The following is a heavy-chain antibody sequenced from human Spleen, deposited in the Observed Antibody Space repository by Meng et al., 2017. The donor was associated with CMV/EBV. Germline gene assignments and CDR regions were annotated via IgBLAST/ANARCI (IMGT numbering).Heavy chain of an antibody. J-gene: IGHJ6*02. CDR2: INHSGST. CDR3: AGLAGYYYYYYGMDV. D-gene: IGHD3-10*01. CDR1: GGSFSGYY. Sequence: SETLSLTCAVYGGSFSGYYWSWIRQPPGKGLEWIGEINHSGSTNYNPSLKSRVTISVDTSKNQFSLKLSSVTAADTAVYYCAGLAGYYYYYYGMDVWGQGTTITVSS. V-gene: IGHV4-34*01.